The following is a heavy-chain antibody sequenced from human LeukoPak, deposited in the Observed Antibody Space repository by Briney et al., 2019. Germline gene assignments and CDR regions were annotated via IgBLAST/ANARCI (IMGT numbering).Heavy chain of an antibody. J-gene: IGHJ4*02. V-gene: IGHV3-21*01. Sequence: PGGSLRLSCAASGFTFSSYEMNWVRQAPGKGLEWVSAISGSSSHINYADSVKGRFTISRDNAKNSLYLEMNSLRAEDTAVYYCAGRGDYYGSAPFDYWGQGTLVTVSS. D-gene: IGHD3-10*01. CDR2: ISGSSSHI. CDR1: GFTFSSYE. CDR3: AGRGDYYGSAPFDY.